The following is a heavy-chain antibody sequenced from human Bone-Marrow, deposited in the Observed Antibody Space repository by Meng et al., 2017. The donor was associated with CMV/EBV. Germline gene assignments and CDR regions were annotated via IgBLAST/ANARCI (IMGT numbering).Heavy chain of an antibody. Sequence: ASVKVSCKAPGYTFTGYYMHWVRQAPGQGLEWMGWINPNSGGTNYAQKFQGRVTMTRDTSISTAYMELSRLRSDDTAVYYCARGGARRTTVVTYDYWGQGTLVTVSS. CDR2: INPNSGGT. D-gene: IGHD4-23*01. V-gene: IGHV1-2*02. CDR3: ARGGARRTTVVTYDY. J-gene: IGHJ4*02. CDR1: GYTFTGYY.